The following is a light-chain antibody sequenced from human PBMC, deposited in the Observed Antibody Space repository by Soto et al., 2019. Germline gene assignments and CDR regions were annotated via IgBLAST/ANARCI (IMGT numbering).Light chain of an antibody. CDR2: GAS. J-gene: IGKJ3*01. Sequence: EIVLTQSPGTLSLSPGERATLSCRASQSVSSRFLAWYQQKPGQAPRLLIYGASTRATGIPARFSGSGSGTEFTLTISSLQSEDFAVYYCQQYNNWPPLFTFGPGTKVDIK. V-gene: IGKV3-15*01. CDR1: QSVSSRF. CDR3: QQYNNWPPLFT.